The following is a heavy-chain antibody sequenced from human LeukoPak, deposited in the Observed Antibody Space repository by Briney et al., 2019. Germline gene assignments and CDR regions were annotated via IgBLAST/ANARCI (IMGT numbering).Heavy chain of an antibody. Sequence: GGSLRLSCAASGFTFSSYAMSWVRQAPGKGLEWVAAISGSGGSTYYADSVKGRFTISRDNSKNTLYLQMNSLRAEDTAVYYCAKDLGSYYDFWSGYNYWGQGTLVTVSS. CDR2: ISGSGGST. J-gene: IGHJ4*02. CDR3: AKDLGSYYDFWSGYNY. V-gene: IGHV3-23*01. D-gene: IGHD3-3*01. CDR1: GFTFSSYA.